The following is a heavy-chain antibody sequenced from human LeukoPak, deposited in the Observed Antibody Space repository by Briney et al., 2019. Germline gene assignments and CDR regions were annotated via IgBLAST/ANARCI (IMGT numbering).Heavy chain of an antibody. CDR1: GYTFTAYY. CDR3: ASEAFCAGGSCYLQRVAS. D-gene: IGHD2-15*01. Sequence: ASVKVSCKASGYTFTAYYMHWVRQAPEQGLEWMGWVDTNSGDTNYAQKFQGRLTITRDTSIGTAYMELSSLISDDTAVYYCASEAFCAGGSCYLQRVASWGPGTLLTVSS. V-gene: IGHV1-2*02. CDR2: VDTNSGDT. J-gene: IGHJ4*02.